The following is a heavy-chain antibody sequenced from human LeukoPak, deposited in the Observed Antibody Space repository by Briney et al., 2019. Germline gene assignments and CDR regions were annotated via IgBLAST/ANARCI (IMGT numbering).Heavy chain of an antibody. CDR1: GFTFSSYA. D-gene: IGHD3-22*01. CDR3: ATQDSMYYFDY. Sequence: GGSLRLSCAASGFTFSSYAMSWVRQAPGKGLEWVSAISGSGGNTYYADSVKGRFTISRDNSKNTLYLQMNSLRAEDTAVYYCATQDSMYYFDYWGQGTLVTVSS. CDR2: ISGSGGNT. V-gene: IGHV3-23*01. J-gene: IGHJ4*02.